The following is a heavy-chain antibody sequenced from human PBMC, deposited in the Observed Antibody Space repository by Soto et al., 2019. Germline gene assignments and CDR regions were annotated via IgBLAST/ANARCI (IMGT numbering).Heavy chain of an antibody. CDR2: ISYDGSHG. CDR3: ARRSTVMGAFDI. D-gene: IGHD4-17*01. V-gene: IGHV3-30-3*01. J-gene: IGHJ3*02. Sequence: GGSLRLSCAASGFTFSRYTMHWVRQAPGKGLEWVAVISYDGSHGYFADSVKGRFTISRDNSKNTLYLQINSLRGEDTAVYYCARRSTVMGAFDIWGQGTMVTVS. CDR1: GFTFSRYT.